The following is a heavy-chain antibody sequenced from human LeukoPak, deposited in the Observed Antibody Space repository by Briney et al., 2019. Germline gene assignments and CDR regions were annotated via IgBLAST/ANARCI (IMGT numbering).Heavy chain of an antibody. CDR1: GGSLSSSSYY. Sequence: PSETLSLTCAVSGGSLSSSSYYWGWIRQSPGKGLEWIGAFYSSGSTSSHSSLKSRVTISVDTSRTQLSLKLDSVTDTDTAVYYCVRDGRFDSACFDSWGPGILVTVSS. D-gene: IGHD6-19*01. CDR2: FYSSGST. V-gene: IGHV4-39*07. CDR3: VRDGRFDSACFDS. J-gene: IGHJ4*02.